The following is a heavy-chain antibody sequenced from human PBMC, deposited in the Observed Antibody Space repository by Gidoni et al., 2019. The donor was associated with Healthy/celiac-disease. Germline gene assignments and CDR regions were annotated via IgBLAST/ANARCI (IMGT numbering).Heavy chain of an antibody. V-gene: IGHV3-33*01. CDR1: GFTFSSYG. Sequence: QVQLVESGGGVVQPGRSLRLSCAASGFTFSSYGLHWVRQAPGTGLEWVAFIWYDGSNKYYADSVKGRFTISRDNSKNTLYLQMNSLRAEDTAVYYCAREGAEGDCTYKTGGCYFDYWGQGTLVTVSS. D-gene: IGHD2-21*02. CDR2: IWYDGSNK. CDR3: AREGAEGDCTYKTGGCYFDY. J-gene: IGHJ4*02.